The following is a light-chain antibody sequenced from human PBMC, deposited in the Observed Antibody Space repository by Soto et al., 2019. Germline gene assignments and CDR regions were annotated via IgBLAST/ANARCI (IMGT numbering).Light chain of an antibody. V-gene: IGKV3-20*01. CDR3: QDYGTSAPCT. Sequence: VLTQSPGTLSLTPGERATLSCRASQNISGNELAWYQQKPGQAPRLLIYRGSSRANGIPDRFSGRRSGTDFTLTISRLEPAASAVYYWQDYGTSAPCTFGQGTKVEIK. J-gene: IGKJ1*01. CDR1: QNISGNE. CDR2: RGS.